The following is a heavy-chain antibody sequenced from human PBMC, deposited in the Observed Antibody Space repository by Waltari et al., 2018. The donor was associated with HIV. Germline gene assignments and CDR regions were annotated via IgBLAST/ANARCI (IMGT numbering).Heavy chain of an antibody. Sequence: QVQLQESGPGLVKPSQTLSLTCTASGGSISSGSYYWSWIRQPAGKGLEWIGRIYTSGSTNYNPSHKSRVTISVDTSKNQFSLKLSSVTAADTAVYYCARGLLRDGYNPFGYWGQGTLVTVSS. CDR2: IYTSGST. V-gene: IGHV4-61*02. D-gene: IGHD5-12*01. J-gene: IGHJ4*02. CDR1: GGSISSGSYY. CDR3: ARGLLRDGYNPFGY.